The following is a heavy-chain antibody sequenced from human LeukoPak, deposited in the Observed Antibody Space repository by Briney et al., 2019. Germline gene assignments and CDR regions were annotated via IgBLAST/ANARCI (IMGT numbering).Heavy chain of an antibody. J-gene: IGHJ3*02. D-gene: IGHD3-9*01. CDR1: GFTFSSYA. CDR3: ARDLPYYDILTGSESAFDI. V-gene: IGHV3-30*04. Sequence: GKSLSLSCAASGFTFSSYAKHWVRQAPGKGQEQVGVISYDGSNIYYADSVSGRFSISRDNSKNTLYLQMNSLRAENTAVYYCARDLPYYDILTGSESAFDIWGQGTMVTVSS. CDR2: ISYDGSNI.